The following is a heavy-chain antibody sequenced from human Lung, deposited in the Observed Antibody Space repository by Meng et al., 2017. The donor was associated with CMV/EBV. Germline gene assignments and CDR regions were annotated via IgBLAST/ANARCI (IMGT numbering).Heavy chain of an antibody. CDR1: GFTFDDYG. Sequence: SCAASGFTFDDYGMSWVRQAPGKGLEWVSGINWNGGSTGYADSVKGRFTISRDNAKNSLYLQMNSLRAEDTALYYCARVGAARTGGVYYYYGMDVXGQAXTVTVSS. V-gene: IGHV3-20*04. J-gene: IGHJ6*02. CDR2: INWNGGST. CDR3: ARVGAARTGGVYYYYGMDV. D-gene: IGHD6-6*01.